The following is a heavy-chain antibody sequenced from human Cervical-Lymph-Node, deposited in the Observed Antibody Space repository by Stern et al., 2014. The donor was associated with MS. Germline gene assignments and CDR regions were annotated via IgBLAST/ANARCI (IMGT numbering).Heavy chain of an antibody. CDR2: IYWDGQK. CDR1: GFSLSSPAAG. D-gene: IGHD1-1*01. Sequence: QITLKESGPTLVTPTQTLTLTCTLSGFSLSSPAAGVAWIRQPPGEALEWLALIYWDGQKRYSPSLKSRLTITKDTSENQVVLTITDMDPADSGTYYCAQLRTTTFGPCGQGALVTVSS. J-gene: IGHJ5*02. V-gene: IGHV2-5*02. CDR3: AQLRTTTFGP.